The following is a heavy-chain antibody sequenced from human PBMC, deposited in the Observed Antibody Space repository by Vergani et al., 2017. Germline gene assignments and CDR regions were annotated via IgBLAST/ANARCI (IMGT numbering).Heavy chain of an antibody. CDR3: TTGPPSITMIVEGSIGYYYYGMDV. V-gene: IGHV3-15*01. CDR1: GLTFSNAW. Sequence: EVQLVESGGDLVKPGGSLRLSCAASGLTFSNAWMSWVRQAPGKGLEWVGRIKSKTDGGTTDYAAPVKGRFTISRDDSKNTLYLQMNSLKTEDTAVYYCTTGPPSITMIVEGSIGYYYYGMDVWGQGTTVTVSS. CDR2: IKSKTDGGTT. D-gene: IGHD3-22*01. J-gene: IGHJ6*02.